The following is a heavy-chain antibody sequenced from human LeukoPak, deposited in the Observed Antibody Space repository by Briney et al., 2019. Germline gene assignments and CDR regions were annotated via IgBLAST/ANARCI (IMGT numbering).Heavy chain of an antibody. CDR3: ARAAQYRRDIVVVPAATLFDY. D-gene: IGHD2-2*01. Sequence: PSETLSLTCTVSGGSISSSSYYWGWIRQPPGKGLEWIGSIYYSGSTYYNPSLKSRVTISVDTSKNQFSLKLSSVTAADTAVYYCARAAQYRRDIVVVPAATLFDYWGQGTLVTVSS. J-gene: IGHJ4*02. CDR2: IYYSGST. V-gene: IGHV4-39*01. CDR1: GGSISSSSYY.